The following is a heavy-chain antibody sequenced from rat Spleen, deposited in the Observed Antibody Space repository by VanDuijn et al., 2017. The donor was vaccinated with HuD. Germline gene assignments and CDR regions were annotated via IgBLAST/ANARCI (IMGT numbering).Heavy chain of an antibody. CDR2: ISPSGVT. V-gene: IGHV5-25*01. D-gene: IGHD4-3*01. Sequence: EVQLVESGGGLVQPGGSLKLSCEASGFTFRNFDMAWVRQAPTKGLEWVASISPSGVTYYRDSVKGRFTVSRENAKSTLYFLIDSLRSEDTATYYCVRQDTSGYSNWFTYWGQGTLVTVSS. CDR3: VRQDTSGYSNWFTY. CDR1: GFTFRNFD. J-gene: IGHJ3*01.